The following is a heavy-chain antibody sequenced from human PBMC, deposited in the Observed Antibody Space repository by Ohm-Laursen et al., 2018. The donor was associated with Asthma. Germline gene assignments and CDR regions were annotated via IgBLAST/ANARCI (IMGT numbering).Heavy chain of an antibody. CDR1: GYTFTSYY. CDR2: INPSGGST. J-gene: IGHJ6*02. Sequence: GASVKVSCKASGYTFTSYYMHWVRQAPGQGLEWMGIINPSGGSTSYAQKFQGRVTMTRDTSTSTVYMELSSLKSEDTAVYYCARELTTPRPTYYYYGMDVWGQGTTVTVSS. D-gene: IGHD4-11*01. CDR3: ARELTTPRPTYYYYGMDV. V-gene: IGHV1-46*01.